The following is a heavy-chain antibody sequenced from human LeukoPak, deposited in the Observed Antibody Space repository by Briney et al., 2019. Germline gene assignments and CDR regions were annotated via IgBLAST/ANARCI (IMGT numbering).Heavy chain of an antibody. Sequence: GGSLRLSCAASGFTFSSYAMSWVRQAPGKGLEWVSAISGSGGSTYYADSVKGRFTISRDNSKNTLYLQMNSLRAEDTAVYYCAKRISTSWNYYYMDVWCKGTTVTVSS. CDR2: ISGSGGST. J-gene: IGHJ6*03. CDR3: AKRISTSWNYYYMDV. V-gene: IGHV3-23*01. D-gene: IGHD2-2*01. CDR1: GFTFSSYA.